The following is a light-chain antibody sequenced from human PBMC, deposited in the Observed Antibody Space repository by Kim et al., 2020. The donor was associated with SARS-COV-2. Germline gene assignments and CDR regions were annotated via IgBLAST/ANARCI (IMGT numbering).Light chain of an antibody. CDR2: DVS. V-gene: IGLV2-14*03. CDR3: SSYTSSSTLV. CDR1: SSDVGGYNY. Sequence: GQSITISCAGTSSDVGGYNYLSWYQQHPGKAPKLMIYDVSNRPSGVSNRFSGSKSGNTASLTISGLQAEDEADYYCSSYTSSSTLVFGGGTKLTVL. J-gene: IGLJ3*02.